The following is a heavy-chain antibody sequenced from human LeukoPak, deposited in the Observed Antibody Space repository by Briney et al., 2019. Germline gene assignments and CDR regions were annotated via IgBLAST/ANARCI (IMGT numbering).Heavy chain of an antibody. J-gene: IGHJ6*03. V-gene: IGHV4-4*02. CDR2: IFHTGST. CDR3: TRGSIAYYYMDV. Sequence: SGTLSLTCAVSGGSITTNNWWSWVRQSPGKGLEWIGEIFHTGSTKYNPSLKSRVTISVDTSKNQFSLKLSSVTAADTAVYYCTRGSIAYYYMDVWGKGTTVTISS. D-gene: IGHD3-22*01. CDR1: GGSITTNNW.